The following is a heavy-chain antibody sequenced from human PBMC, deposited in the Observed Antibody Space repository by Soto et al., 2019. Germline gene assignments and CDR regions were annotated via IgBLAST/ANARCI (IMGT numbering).Heavy chain of an antibody. Sequence: EVQLVESGGGLVQPGGSLRLSCEASGLTFSNYWMHWVRQAPGKGLVWVSRIHRDGTSTSYADSVKGRFTISRDNAKNTLYRQMNSLRAEDTAVYYCARDGAYCGGDCYSLWYFDLWGRGTLVTVSS. J-gene: IGHJ2*01. CDR3: ARDGAYCGGDCYSLWYFDL. CDR1: GLTFSNYW. CDR2: IHRDGTST. D-gene: IGHD2-21*02. V-gene: IGHV3-74*01.